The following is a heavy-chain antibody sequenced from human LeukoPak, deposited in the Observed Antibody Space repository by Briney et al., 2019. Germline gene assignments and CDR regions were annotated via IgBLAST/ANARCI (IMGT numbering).Heavy chain of an antibody. D-gene: IGHD3-10*01. CDR2: IYTSGST. CDR1: GASISRGSYY. CDR3: ARVEEGYGSGRRENYFYYYMDV. J-gene: IGHJ6*03. V-gene: IGHV4-61*02. Sequence: SQTLSLTCTVSGASISRGSYYWSWIRQPAGKGLEWIGRIYTSGSTKYNPSLKSRVTISLDTSKNQFPLKLSSVTAADTAVYYCARVEEGYGSGRRENYFYYYMDVWGKGTTVTISS.